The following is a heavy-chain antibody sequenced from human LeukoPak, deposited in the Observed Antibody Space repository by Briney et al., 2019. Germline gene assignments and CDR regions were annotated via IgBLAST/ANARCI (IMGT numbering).Heavy chain of an antibody. V-gene: IGHV3-7*01. CDR1: GFTVSSNY. J-gene: IGHJ4*02. CDR3: ARLWGDATIFDL. D-gene: IGHD5-12*01. Sequence: GGSLRLSCAASGFTVSSNYMSWVRQAPGKGLEWVANINRDGSVKYYVDSVKGRFSVSRDNAKNSLYLQTNSLRVDDTAIYYCARLWGDATIFDLWGQGTLVTVSS. CDR2: INRDGSVK.